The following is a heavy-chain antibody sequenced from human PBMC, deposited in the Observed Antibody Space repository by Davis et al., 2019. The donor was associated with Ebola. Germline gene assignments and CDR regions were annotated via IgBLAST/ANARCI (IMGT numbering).Heavy chain of an antibody. D-gene: IGHD3-10*01. CDR2: IKEDGSEK. Sequence: GESLKISCVASGFTFSRSWMNWVRQAPGQGLEWVASIKEDGSEKYHVHSVEGRFTISRDNSKNTLYLQMNSLRAEDTAVYYCATSITVVRGIFKSDFWGQGTLVTVSS. CDR3: ATSITVVRGIFKSDF. V-gene: IGHV3-7*01. CDR1: GFTFSRSW. J-gene: IGHJ4*02.